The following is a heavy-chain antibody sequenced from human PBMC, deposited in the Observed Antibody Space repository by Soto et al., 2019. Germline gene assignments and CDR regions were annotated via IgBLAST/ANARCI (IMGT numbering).Heavy chain of an antibody. CDR2: IYYSGST. Sequence: SETLSLTCTVSGGSISSSSYYWGWIRQPPGKGLEWIGSIYYSGSTYYNPSLKSRVTISVDTSKNQFSLKLSSVTAADKAVYYCARGYFDYWGQGTLVTVSS. CDR1: GGSISSSSYY. V-gene: IGHV4-39*01. J-gene: IGHJ4*02. CDR3: ARGYFDY.